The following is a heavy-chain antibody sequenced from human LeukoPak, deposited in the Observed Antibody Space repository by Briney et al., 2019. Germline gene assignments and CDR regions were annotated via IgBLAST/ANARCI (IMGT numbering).Heavy chain of an antibody. CDR3: ARDQGSGSYYYFDY. Sequence: PGGSLRLSCAASGFTFSSYSMNWVRQAPGKGLEWVSSISSSSSYIYYADSVKGRFTISRDNATNSLYLQMNSLRAEDTAVYYCARDQGSGSYYYFDYWGQGTLVTVSS. CDR2: ISSSSSYI. CDR1: GFTFSSYS. D-gene: IGHD3-10*01. V-gene: IGHV3-21*01. J-gene: IGHJ4*02.